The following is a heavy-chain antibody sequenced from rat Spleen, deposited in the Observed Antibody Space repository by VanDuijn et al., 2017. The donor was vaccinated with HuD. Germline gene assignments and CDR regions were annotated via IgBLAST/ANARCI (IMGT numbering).Heavy chain of an antibody. CDR2: IGHDGSST. CDR3: TREKWPDY. V-gene: IGHV5-25*01. D-gene: IGHD4-2*01. Sequence: EVQLVESGGGLVQPGRSMKLSCAASGFTFTNYDMAWVRQAPAKGLEWVASIGHDGSSTYYRDSVKGRFTISRDNAKTTLYLQMDSLRSEDTATYYCTREKWPDYWGQGVMVTVSS. CDR1: GFTFTNYD. J-gene: IGHJ2*01.